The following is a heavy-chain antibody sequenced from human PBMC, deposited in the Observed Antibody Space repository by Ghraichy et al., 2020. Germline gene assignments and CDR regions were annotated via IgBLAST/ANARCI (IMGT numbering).Heavy chain of an antibody. V-gene: IGHV3-11*01. CDR1: GFTFSDHY. CDR2: ISSSGSTI. J-gene: IGHJ4*02. CDR3: AREGRGYDFDY. Sequence: LSLTCAASGFTFSDHYMDWARQAPGKGLEWVSYISSSGSTIYYADSVKGRFTISRDNAKNSLYLQMNSLRAEDTAVYYCAREGRGYDFDYWGQGTLVTVSS. D-gene: IGHD5-12*01.